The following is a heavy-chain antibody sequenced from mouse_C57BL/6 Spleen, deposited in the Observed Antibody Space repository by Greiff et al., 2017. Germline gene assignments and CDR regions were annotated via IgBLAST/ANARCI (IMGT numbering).Heavy chain of an antibody. D-gene: IGHD1-1*01. CDR2: ISSGGSYT. CDR1: GFTFSSYG. CDR3: ARHGTTLVATDYFDY. Sequence: VQLKESGGDLVKPGGSLKLSCAASGFTFSSYGMSWVRQTPDKRLEWVATISSGGSYTYYPDSVKGRFTISRDNAKNTLYLQMSRLKSEDTAMYYCARHGTTLVATDYFDYWGQGTTLTVSS. J-gene: IGHJ2*01. V-gene: IGHV5-6*01.